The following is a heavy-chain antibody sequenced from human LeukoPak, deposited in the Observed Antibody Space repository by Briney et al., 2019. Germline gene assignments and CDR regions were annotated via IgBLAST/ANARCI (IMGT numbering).Heavy chain of an antibody. V-gene: IGHV1-2*02. J-gene: IGHJ5*02. CDR3: ARDRRYYYDSSGYTTETFWFDP. CDR2: INPNSGGT. CDR1: GYTFTGYY. D-gene: IGHD3-22*01. Sequence: ASVTVSCTASGYTFTGYYMHWVRQAPGQGLEWMGWINPNSGGTNYAQKFQGRVTMTRDTSISTAYMELSRLRSDDTAVYYCARDRRYYYDSSGYTTETFWFDPWGQGTLVTVSS.